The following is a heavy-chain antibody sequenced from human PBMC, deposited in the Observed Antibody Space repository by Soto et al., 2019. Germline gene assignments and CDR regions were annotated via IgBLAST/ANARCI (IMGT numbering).Heavy chain of an antibody. CDR2: IVVGSGNT. CDR1: GFTFTSSA. Sequence: SVKVSCKASGFTFTSSAVQWVRQARGQRLEWIGWIVVGSGNTNYAQKFQERVTIARDMSTSTAYMELSSLRSEDTAVYYCAADVDYGIVGGPGAFDIWGQGTMVTVSS. D-gene: IGHD1-26*01. CDR3: AADVDYGIVGGPGAFDI. J-gene: IGHJ3*02. V-gene: IGHV1-58*01.